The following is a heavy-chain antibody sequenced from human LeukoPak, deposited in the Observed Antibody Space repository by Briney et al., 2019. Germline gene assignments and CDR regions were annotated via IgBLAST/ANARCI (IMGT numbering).Heavy chain of an antibody. D-gene: IGHD2-21*02. J-gene: IGHJ2*01. Sequence: PSETLSLSCTVSGVSISSYYWSWIRQPPGKGLEWIGYIYYSGSTNYNPSLKSRVTISLDTSKNQSRLKLSSATGAATAGYYCAGRADCGGDCLEYFGLWGRGTLVTVSS. CDR3: AGRADCGGDCLEYFGL. CDR2: IYYSGST. CDR1: GVSISSYY. V-gene: IGHV4-59*01.